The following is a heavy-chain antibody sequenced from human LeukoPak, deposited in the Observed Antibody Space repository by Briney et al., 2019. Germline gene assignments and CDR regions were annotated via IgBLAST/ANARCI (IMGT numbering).Heavy chain of an antibody. D-gene: IGHD1-26*01. V-gene: IGHV1-69*13. J-gene: IGHJ6*03. CDR1: GGTFISHA. CDR2: IIPIFGTA. CDR3: ARSVSGSYSDYYYYTDV. Sequence: SVKVSCKASGGTFISHAISWVRQAPGQGLEWMGGIIPIFGTANYAQKFQGRVTITADESTSTAYMELRSLRSEDTAVYYCARSVSGSYSDYYYYTDVWGKGTTVTVSS.